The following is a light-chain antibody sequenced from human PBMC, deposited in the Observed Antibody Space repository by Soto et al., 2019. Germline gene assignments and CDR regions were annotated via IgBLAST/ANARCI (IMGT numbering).Light chain of an antibody. CDR3: QHYGNSPPSVT. J-gene: IGKJ3*01. CDR1: QSISSDY. CDR2: GAS. V-gene: IGKV3-20*01. Sequence: EVVLTQSPDTLSLSPGERATLSCRASQSISSDYLVWYQQKPGQAPRLLIYGASSRATGIPDRFSGSGSGTDFTLTINTLEPEDFAVYYCQHYGNSPPSVTFGPGTKVDIK.